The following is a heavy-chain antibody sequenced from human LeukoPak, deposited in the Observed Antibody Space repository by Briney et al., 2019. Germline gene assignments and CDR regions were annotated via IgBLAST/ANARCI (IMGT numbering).Heavy chain of an antibody. D-gene: IGHD3-22*01. CDR1: GYSFTSYW. Sequence: GESLKISCKGSGYSFTSYWIGWVRPMPGKGLEWMGIIYPGDSDTRYSPSFQGQVTISADKSISTAYLQWSSLKASDTAMYYCARHYNYYDSSGYVDYWGQGTLVTVSS. J-gene: IGHJ4*02. CDR2: IYPGDSDT. CDR3: ARHYNYYDSSGYVDY. V-gene: IGHV5-51*01.